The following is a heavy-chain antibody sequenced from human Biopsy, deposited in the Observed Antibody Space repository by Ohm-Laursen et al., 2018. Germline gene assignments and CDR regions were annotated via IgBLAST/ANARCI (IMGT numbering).Heavy chain of an antibody. Sequence: LTCAASGFTFRSHAMSWVRQAPGKGLACVSVINGSGGSTYYADPVKGRFTISRDNSKNTLYLQMNSLRAEDTAMYYCARDLYDFCGGCPFDPWGQGTLVTVS. CDR2: INGSGGST. CDR3: ARDLYDFCGGCPFDP. CDR1: GFTFRSHA. D-gene: IGHD3-3*01. V-gene: IGHV3-23*01. J-gene: IGHJ5*02.